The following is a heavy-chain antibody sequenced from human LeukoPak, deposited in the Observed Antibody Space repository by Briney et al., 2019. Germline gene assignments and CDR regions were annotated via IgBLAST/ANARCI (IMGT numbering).Heavy chain of an antibody. V-gene: IGHV4-39*07. CDR3: ARTDILTGSYYYYMDV. CDR1: GGSISSSSYY. D-gene: IGHD3-9*01. Sequence: SETLSLTCTVSGGSISSSSYYWGWIRQPPGKGLEWIGSIYYSGSTYYNPSLKSRVTISVDTSKNQFSLKLSSVTAADTAVYYCARTDILTGSYYYYMDVWGKGTTVTVSS. CDR2: IYYSGST. J-gene: IGHJ6*03.